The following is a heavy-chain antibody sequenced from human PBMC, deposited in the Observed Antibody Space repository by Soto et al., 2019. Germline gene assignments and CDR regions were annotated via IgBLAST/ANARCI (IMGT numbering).Heavy chain of an antibody. Sequence: GGSLRLSCAASGFTFDDYTMHWVRQAPGKGLEWVSLISWDGGSTYYADSVKGRFTISRDNSKNSLYLQMNSLRTEDTALYYCAKDQQAAVSTRLDYGMDVWGQGTTVTVSS. CDR1: GFTFDDYT. V-gene: IGHV3-43*01. CDR3: AKDQQAAVSTRLDYGMDV. CDR2: ISWDGGST. D-gene: IGHD6-13*01. J-gene: IGHJ6*02.